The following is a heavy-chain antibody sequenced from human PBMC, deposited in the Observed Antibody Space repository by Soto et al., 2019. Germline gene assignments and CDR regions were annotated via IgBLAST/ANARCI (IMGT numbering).Heavy chain of an antibody. J-gene: IGHJ4*02. CDR3: ATQIVVVVAATPTGDY. Sequence: VQLLESGGGLVQPGGSLRLSCAASGFTFSSYAMSWVRQAPGKGLEWVSAISGSGGSTYYADSVKGRFTISRDNSKNTLYLQMNSLRAEDTAVYYCATQIVVVVAATPTGDYWGQGTLVTVSS. CDR2: ISGSGGST. CDR1: GFTFSSYA. D-gene: IGHD2-15*01. V-gene: IGHV3-23*01.